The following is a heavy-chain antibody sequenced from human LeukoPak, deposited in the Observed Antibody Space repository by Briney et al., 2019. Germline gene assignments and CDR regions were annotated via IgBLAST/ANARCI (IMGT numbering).Heavy chain of an antibody. CDR1: GYTFTSYG. V-gene: IGHV1-18*01. Sequence: ASVKVSCTTSGYTFTSYGISWVRQAPGQGLEWMGWIRPHNGNTNYAQKLQGRVTMTTDTSPNTAYMGLRSLTSDDTAVYYCPRDHSTSYSPYNWFDPWGQGTPVTVSS. D-gene: IGHD1-26*01. CDR3: PRDHSTSYSPYNWFDP. CDR2: IRPHNGNT. J-gene: IGHJ5*02.